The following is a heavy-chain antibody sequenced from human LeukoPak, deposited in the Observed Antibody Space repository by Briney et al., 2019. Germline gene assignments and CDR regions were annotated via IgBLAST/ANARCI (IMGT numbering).Heavy chain of an antibody. CDR3: ARASIAVAGSDY. Sequence: SETLSLTCTVSGGSVSSGSYYWSWIRQPPGTGLEWIGYIYYSGSTNYNPSLKSRVTISVDTSKNQFSLKLSSVTAADTAVYYCARASIAVAGSDYWGQGTLVTVSS. D-gene: IGHD6-19*01. V-gene: IGHV4-61*01. CDR1: GGSVSSGSYY. J-gene: IGHJ4*02. CDR2: IYYSGST.